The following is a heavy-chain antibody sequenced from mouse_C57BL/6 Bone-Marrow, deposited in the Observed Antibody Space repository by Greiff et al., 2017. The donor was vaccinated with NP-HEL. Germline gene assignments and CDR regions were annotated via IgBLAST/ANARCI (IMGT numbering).Heavy chain of an antibody. V-gene: IGHV1-82*01. J-gene: IGHJ2*01. D-gene: IGHD1-1*01. Sequence: VQLQQSGPELVKPGASVKISCKASGYAFSSSWMNWVKQRPGKGLEWIGRIYPGDGDTNYNGKFKGKATLTADKSSSTAYMQLSSLTSEDSAVYFCARWDTTVVATYYFDYWGQGTTLTVSS. CDR2: IYPGDGDT. CDR1: GYAFSSSW. CDR3: ARWDTTVVATYYFDY.